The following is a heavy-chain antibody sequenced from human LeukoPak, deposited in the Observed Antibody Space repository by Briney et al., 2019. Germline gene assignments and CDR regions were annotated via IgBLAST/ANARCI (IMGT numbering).Heavy chain of an antibody. CDR1: GGSFSGYY. D-gene: IGHD6-19*01. CDR2: INHSGST. V-gene: IGHV4-34*01. J-gene: IGHJ4*02. Sequence: SETLSLTCAVYGGSFSGYYWSWIRQPPGKGLEWIGEINHSGSTNYNPSLKSRVTISVDMSKNQFSLKLSSVTAADTAVYYCARGRGWFQKYFDYWGQGTLVTVSS. CDR3: ARGRGWFQKYFDY.